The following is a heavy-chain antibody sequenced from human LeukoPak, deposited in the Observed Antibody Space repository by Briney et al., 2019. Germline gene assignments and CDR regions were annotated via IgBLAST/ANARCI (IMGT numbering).Heavy chain of an antibody. CDR1: GFTVSSNY. CDR2: IYSGGST. D-gene: IGHD5-12*01. J-gene: IGHJ4*02. CDR3: ARDFLSGGYDSDGGGY. Sequence: GGSLRLSCAASGFTVSSNYMSWVRQAPGKGLEWVSVIYSGGSTYYADSVKGRFTISRDNSKNTLYLQMNSLRAADTAVYYCARDFLSGGYDSDGGGYWGQGTLVTVSS. V-gene: IGHV3-66*01.